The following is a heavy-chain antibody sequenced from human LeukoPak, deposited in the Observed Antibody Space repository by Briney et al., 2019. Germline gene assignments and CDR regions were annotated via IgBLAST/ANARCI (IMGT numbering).Heavy chain of an antibody. V-gene: IGHV4-39*01. D-gene: IGHD6-19*01. CDR3: ARHRGVAGPDDY. J-gene: IGHJ4*02. Sequence: PSETLSLTCTVSGGSISSSSYYWGWIRHPPGKGLEWIGSIYYSGSTYYNPSLKSRVTISVDTSKNQFSLKLSSVTAADTAVYYCARHRGVAGPDDYWGQGTLVTVSS. CDR2: IYYSGST. CDR1: GGSISSSSYY.